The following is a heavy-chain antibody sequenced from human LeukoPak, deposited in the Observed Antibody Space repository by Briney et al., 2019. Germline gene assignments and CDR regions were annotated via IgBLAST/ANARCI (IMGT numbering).Heavy chain of an antibody. V-gene: IGHV3-48*02. CDR3: AQKGGTDH. J-gene: IGHJ4*02. CDR1: GFTFSRFG. D-gene: IGHD2-15*01. CDR2: ISSSSSAI. Sequence: GGSLRLSCAASGFTFSRFGMNWVRQAPGKGLEWISYISSSSSAIYYADSVKGRFTVSRDNAKNSLYLQMSSLRDEDTAVYYCAQKGGTDHWGQGTLVTVSS.